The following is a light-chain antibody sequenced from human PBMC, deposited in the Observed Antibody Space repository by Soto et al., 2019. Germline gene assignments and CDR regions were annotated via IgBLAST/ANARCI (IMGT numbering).Light chain of an antibody. Sequence: DIPLTQSPSFLSASVGDRVTITCRASQDIDSYFAWYQQKPGKAPKLLIYGASTLQSGVPSRFSGSGSGTEFTLTVSSLQPEDFATYYCQRLDSYPPTFGQGTRLEIK. V-gene: IGKV1-9*01. J-gene: IGKJ5*01. CDR3: QRLDSYPPT. CDR1: QDIDSY. CDR2: GAS.